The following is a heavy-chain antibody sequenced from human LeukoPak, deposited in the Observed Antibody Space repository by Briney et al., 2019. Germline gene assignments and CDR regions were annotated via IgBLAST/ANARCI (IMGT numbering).Heavy chain of an antibody. J-gene: IGHJ4*02. CDR3: ARPSPPGDGYNPCDY. D-gene: IGHD5-24*01. Sequence: GGSLRLSCAASGFTFDDYAMHWVRQAPGKGLEWVSGISWNSGSIGYADSVKGRFTISRDNAKNSLYLQMNSLRAEDTAVYYCARPSPPGDGYNPCDYWGPGALVIVSS. CDR2: ISWNSGSI. CDR1: GFTFDDYA. V-gene: IGHV3-9*01.